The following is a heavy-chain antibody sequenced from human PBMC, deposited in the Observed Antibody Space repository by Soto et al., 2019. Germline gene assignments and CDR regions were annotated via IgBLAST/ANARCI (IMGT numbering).Heavy chain of an antibody. D-gene: IGHD4-4*01. CDR2: IYYSGST. J-gene: IGHJ4*02. Sequence: SEILSLTCTVSGGSISSSSYYWGWIRQPPGKGLEWIGSIYYSGSTYYNPSLKSRVTISVDTSKNQFSLKLSSVTAADTAVYYCARRYYSTLVYWGQRTLVTVSS. CDR1: GGSISSSSYY. V-gene: IGHV4-39*01. CDR3: ARRYYSTLVY.